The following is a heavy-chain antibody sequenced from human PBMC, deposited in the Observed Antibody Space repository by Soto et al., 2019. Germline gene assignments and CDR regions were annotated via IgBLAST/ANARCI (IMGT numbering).Heavy chain of an antibody. Sequence: QVQLVESGGGLVQTSGSLRIACVASGFTFSDYYMSWVRQAPGKGLEWVSDISSSGNTIYYADSVKGRFTISRDNAKNSVYLQMNSLRAEDTALYFCAKMSSENYYDPLFSWGQGTLVTVSS. CDR2: ISSSGNTI. J-gene: IGHJ4*02. D-gene: IGHD3-22*01. V-gene: IGHV3-11*01. CDR3: AKMSSENYYDPLFS. CDR1: GFTFSDYY.